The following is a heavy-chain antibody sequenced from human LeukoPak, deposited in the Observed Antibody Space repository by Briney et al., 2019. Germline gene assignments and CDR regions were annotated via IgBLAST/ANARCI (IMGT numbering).Heavy chain of an antibody. CDR2: IKEDGSEK. Sequence: GGSLRLSCAASGFTFSSHWMNWVRQAPGKGLEWVANIKEDGSEKDYVDSVRGRFTISRDNAKNSLYLQMNTLRAEDTAIYYCVRDRTGGEEYWGQGTLVTVSS. J-gene: IGHJ4*02. CDR3: VRDRTGGEEY. CDR1: GFTFSSHW. V-gene: IGHV3-7*01. D-gene: IGHD3-16*01.